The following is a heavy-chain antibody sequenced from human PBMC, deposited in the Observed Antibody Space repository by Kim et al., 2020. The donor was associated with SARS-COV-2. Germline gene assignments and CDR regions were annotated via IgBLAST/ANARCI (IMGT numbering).Heavy chain of an antibody. CDR1: GFTFSNYA. CDR2: ITGSGGRT. V-gene: IGHV3-23*01. J-gene: IGHJ4*02. CDR3: AKDYVEFDY. D-gene: IGHD1-1*01. Sequence: GGSLRLSCAASGFTFSNYAMTWVRQGPGNGLEWVSAITGSGGRTYYADSVKGRFTISRDNSKNTLYLQMNSLRAEDTAVYYCAKDYVEFDYWGQGTLVTV.